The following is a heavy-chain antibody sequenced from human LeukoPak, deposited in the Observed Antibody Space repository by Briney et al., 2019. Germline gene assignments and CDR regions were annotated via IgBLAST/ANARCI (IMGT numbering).Heavy chain of an antibody. V-gene: IGHV3-21*04. CDR1: GFTFSSYS. J-gene: IGHJ4*02. D-gene: IGHD3-16*01. CDR3: ARRAGAYTHPSDY. CDR2: IGSSSSYI. Sequence: NAGGSLRLSCAASGFTFSSYSMNWVRQAPGKGLEWVSSIGSSSSYIYYADSVKGRFTISRDNSKNTLYLQMNSLRAEDTAVYYCARRAGAYTHPSDYWSQGTLVTVSS.